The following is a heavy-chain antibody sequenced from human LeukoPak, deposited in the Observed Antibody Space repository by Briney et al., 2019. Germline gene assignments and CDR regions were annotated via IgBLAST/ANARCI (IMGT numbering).Heavy chain of an antibody. D-gene: IGHD2-21*01. CDR3: ARDLGDSTGYGIDP. V-gene: IGHV1-2*04. J-gene: IGHJ5*02. CDR1: GYTFTGYY. Sequence: ASVKVSCKASGYTFTGYYMHWVRQAPGQGLEWMGWINPNSGGTNYAQKFQGWVTMTRDTSISTAYMELSRLRSDDTAVYYCARDLGDSTGYGIDPWGQGTLVTVSS. CDR2: INPNSGGT.